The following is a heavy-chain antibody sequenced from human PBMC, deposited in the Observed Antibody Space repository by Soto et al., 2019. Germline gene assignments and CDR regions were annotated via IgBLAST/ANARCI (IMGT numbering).Heavy chain of an antibody. V-gene: IGHV3-48*01. CDR3: ASSIVVNAFDI. CDR1: GFTFSRST. D-gene: IGHD2-21*01. J-gene: IGHJ3*02. CDR2: ISAASSTI. Sequence: GGSLRLSCVASGFTFSRSTMNWVRQAPGKGLEWVAYISAASSTIYYADSVKGRFTISRDNAKNSLYLQMNSPRAEDTAVYYCASSIVVNAFDIWGQGTMVTVSS.